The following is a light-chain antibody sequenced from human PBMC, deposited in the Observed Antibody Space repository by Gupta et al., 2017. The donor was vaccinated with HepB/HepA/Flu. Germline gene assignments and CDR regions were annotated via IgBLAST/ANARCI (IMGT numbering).Light chain of an antibody. J-gene: IGKJ1*01. V-gene: IGKV3-20*01. CDR1: QGIGTY. Sequence: EIVLTQSPGTLSLSPGERVTLSCRASQGIGTYLAWYQQKPGQAPRLLIYSTSSRAAGIPDRFSGRGSGTDFTLTISRLEPEDFAMYYCQHDGDSPWTFGQGTKVEV. CDR2: STS. CDR3: QHDGDSPWT.